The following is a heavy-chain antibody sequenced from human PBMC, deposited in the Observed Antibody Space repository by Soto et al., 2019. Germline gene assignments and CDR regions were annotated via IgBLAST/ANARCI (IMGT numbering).Heavy chain of an antibody. V-gene: IGHV1-69*15. CDR3: APCRIRYHSSGYYDGTHGMDV. D-gene: IGHD3-22*01. Sequence: QVQLVQSGAEVKKPGSSVKVSCKASGGTFSNYAITWVRQAPGQGMEWMGTIIPLFGTANYAQKFQGRVTITADESTSPAYIELSSLISEDTAGHYCAPCRIRYHSSGYYDGTHGMDVWGQGTTVTVSS. CDR1: GGTFSNYA. J-gene: IGHJ6*02. CDR2: IIPLFGTA.